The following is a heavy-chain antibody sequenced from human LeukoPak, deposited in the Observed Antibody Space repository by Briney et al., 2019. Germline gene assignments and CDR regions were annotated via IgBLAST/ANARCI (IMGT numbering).Heavy chain of an antibody. CDR3: ARVPRDIAMVFPYYYYYYYMDV. J-gene: IGHJ6*03. Sequence: GASVKVSCKASGGTFSSYAISWVRQAPGQGLEWMGGIIPIFGTANYAQKFQGRVTITTDESTSTAYMELSSLRSEDTAVYYCARVPRDIAMVFPYYYYYYYMDVWGKGTTVTVSS. D-gene: IGHD5-18*01. V-gene: IGHV1-69*05. CDR1: GGTFSSYA. CDR2: IIPIFGTA.